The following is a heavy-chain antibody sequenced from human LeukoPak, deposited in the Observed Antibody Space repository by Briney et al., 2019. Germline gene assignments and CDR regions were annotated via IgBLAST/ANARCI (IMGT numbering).Heavy chain of an antibody. CDR3: ARGYSSGYRIDY. CDR1: GFTFSSYW. CDR2: INSDGSTT. Sequence: GGSLRLSCAASGFTFSSYWMHWVRQAPGKGLVWVSRINSDGSTTSYADSVKGRITISRDNAKKTVYLQMNSLRAEDTAVYYCARGYSSGYRIDYWGQGTLVTVSS. D-gene: IGHD5-18*01. J-gene: IGHJ4*02. V-gene: IGHV3-74*01.